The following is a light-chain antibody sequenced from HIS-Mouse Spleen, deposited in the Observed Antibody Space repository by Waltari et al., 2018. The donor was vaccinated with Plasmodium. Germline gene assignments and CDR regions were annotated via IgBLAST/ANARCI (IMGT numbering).Light chain of an antibody. CDR2: EGS. V-gene: IGLV2-23*01. J-gene: IGLJ3*02. CDR1: SGDVGSYNL. Sequence: QSALTQPASVSGSPGQSITISCTGPSGDVGSYNLVSWYQQHPGKAPKLMIYEGSKRPSGVSNRFSGSKSGNTASLTISGLQAEDEADYYCCSYAGSSTRWVFGGGTKLTVL. CDR3: CSYAGSSTRWV.